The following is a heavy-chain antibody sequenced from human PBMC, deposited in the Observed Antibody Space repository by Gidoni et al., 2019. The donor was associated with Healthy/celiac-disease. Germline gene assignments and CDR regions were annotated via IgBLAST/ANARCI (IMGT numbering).Heavy chain of an antibody. J-gene: IGHJ5*02. D-gene: IGHD3-9*01. CDR3: ARGWRVLRYFDWLPTLNRFDP. V-gene: IGHV4-34*01. CDR2: INHSGST. CDR1: GGSFSGYY. Sequence: QVQLQQWGAGLLKPSETLSLTCAVYGGSFSGYYWSWIRQPPGKGLEWIGEINHSGSTNYNPSLKSRVTISVDTSKNQFSLKLSSVTAADTAVYYCARGWRVLRYFDWLPTLNRFDPWGQGTLVTVSS.